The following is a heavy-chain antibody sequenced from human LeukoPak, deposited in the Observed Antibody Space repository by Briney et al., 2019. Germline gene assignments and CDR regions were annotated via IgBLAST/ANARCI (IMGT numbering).Heavy chain of an antibody. Sequence: GESLQISCKGSGYHFINHWIGWVRQMPGKGLEWMGIIYPGDSETRYSPSFQGQVTISDDKSISTAYLQWSSLKASDTATYYCARYCSGSSCFHYGMDGWGQGTTVTVS. V-gene: IGHV5-51*01. CDR2: IYPGDSET. CDR1: GYHFINHW. CDR3: ARYCSGSSCFHYGMDG. D-gene: IGHD2-15*01. J-gene: IGHJ6*02.